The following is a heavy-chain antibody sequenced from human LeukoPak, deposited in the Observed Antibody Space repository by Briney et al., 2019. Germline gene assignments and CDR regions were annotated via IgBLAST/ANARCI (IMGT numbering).Heavy chain of an antibody. D-gene: IGHD6-19*01. CDR1: GFTFSSYA. V-gene: IGHV3-23*01. CDR3: AKANPYSSGWQ. J-gene: IGHJ4*02. Sequence: GGSLRLSCAASGFTFSSYAMSWVRQAPGKGLEWVSAISGSGGTTYYADSVKGRFTISRDNFKNTLYLQMNSLRAEDTAVYYCAKANPYSSGWQWGQGTLVTVSS. CDR2: ISGSGGTT.